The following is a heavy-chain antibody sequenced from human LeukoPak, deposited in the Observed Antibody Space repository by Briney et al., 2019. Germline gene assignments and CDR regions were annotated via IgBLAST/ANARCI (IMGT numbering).Heavy chain of an antibody. CDR3: ARGGSFHQFDI. CDR1: GYRFTDYW. Sequence: ASVKVSCKASGYRFTDYWIQWVRQAPGQGLEWMGWINTKTGGAIYAQKFQGRVTMTRGTSVTTSYMDLSRLTSDDTAVYYCARGGSFHQFDIWGQGTMVIVS. V-gene: IGHV1-2*02. D-gene: IGHD3-10*01. CDR2: INTKTGGA. J-gene: IGHJ3*02.